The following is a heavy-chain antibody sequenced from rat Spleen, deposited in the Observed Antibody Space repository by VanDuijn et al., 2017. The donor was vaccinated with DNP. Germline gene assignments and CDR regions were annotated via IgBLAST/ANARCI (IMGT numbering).Heavy chain of an antibody. Sequence: EVQLVESGGGLVQPGRSLKLSCAASGFTFSYYVMHWIRQAPTKGLEWVAYISTAGGSTYYRDSVKGRFTISRDNAKSTLYLQMDSLRSEDTATYYCAREATEALYWYFDFWGPGTMVTVSS. V-gene: IGHV5-19*01. CDR1: GFTFSYYV. CDR2: ISTAGGST. CDR3: AREATEALYWYFDF. D-gene: IGHD1-11*01. J-gene: IGHJ1*01.